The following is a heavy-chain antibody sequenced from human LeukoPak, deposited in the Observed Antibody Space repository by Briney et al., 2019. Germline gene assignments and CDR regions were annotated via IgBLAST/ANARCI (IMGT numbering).Heavy chain of an antibody. J-gene: IGHJ5*02. CDR1: GGSISSYY. Sequence: PSETLSLTCTVSGGSISSYYWSWIRQPPGKGLEWIGYIYYSGSTNYNPSLKSRVTISVDTSKNQFSLKLSSVTAADTAVYYCARDSPKGQQLAYPFDPWGQGTLVTVSS. D-gene: IGHD6-13*01. CDR3: ARDSPKGQQLAYPFDP. V-gene: IGHV4-59*01. CDR2: IYYSGST.